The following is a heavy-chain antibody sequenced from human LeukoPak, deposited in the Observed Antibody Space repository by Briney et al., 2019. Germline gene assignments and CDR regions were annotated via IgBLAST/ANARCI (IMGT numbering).Heavy chain of an antibody. CDR2: IRSSSSYI. CDR3: ARDLQYQLPGMDV. V-gene: IGHV3-21*01. D-gene: IGHD2-2*01. CDR1: GFTFSSYS. Sequence: GGSLRLSCAASGFTFSSYSMNWVRQAPGKGLEWVSSIRSSSSYIYYADSVKGRFTISRDNAKNSLYLQMNSLRAEDTAVYYCARDLQYQLPGMDVWGKGTTVTVSS. J-gene: IGHJ6*04.